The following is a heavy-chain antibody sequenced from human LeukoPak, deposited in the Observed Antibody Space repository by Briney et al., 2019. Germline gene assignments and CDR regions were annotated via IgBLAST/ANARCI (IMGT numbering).Heavy chain of an antibody. Sequence: GGSLRLSCAASGFTFDDYAMHWVRQAPGKGLEWVSGISWNSGKIGYADSVKGRFTISRDNSKNTLYLQMNSLRADDTAVYYCAKDTPLCYFDYWGQGTLVTVSS. CDR2: ISWNSGKI. CDR3: AKDTPLCYFDY. J-gene: IGHJ4*02. D-gene: IGHD3-16*01. CDR1: GFTFDDYA. V-gene: IGHV3-9*01.